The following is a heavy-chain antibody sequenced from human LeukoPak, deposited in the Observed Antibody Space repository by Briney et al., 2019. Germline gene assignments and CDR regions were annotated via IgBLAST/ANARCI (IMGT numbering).Heavy chain of an antibody. Sequence: ASVKVSCKASGYTFTSYYMHWVRQAPGQGLEWMGIISPSGGSTSYAQKFQGRVTMTRDTSTSTVYMELSSLSSEDTAVYYCARDRESGSYLPAYWYFDLWGRGTLVTVSS. CDR3: ARDRESGSYLPAYWYFDL. J-gene: IGHJ2*01. CDR2: ISPSGGST. D-gene: IGHD1-26*01. V-gene: IGHV1-46*01. CDR1: GYTFTSYY.